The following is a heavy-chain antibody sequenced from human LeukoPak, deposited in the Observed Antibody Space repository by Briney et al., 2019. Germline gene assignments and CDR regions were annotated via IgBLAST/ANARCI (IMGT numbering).Heavy chain of an antibody. CDR1: GFTFDDYA. D-gene: IGHD1-26*01. Sequence: GGSLRLSCAASGFTFDDYAMHWVRQAPGKGPEWVSGISWNSGSIAHADSVKGRFTISRDNAKNSLYLQMNSLRAEDMALYYCAKDSSGSYYVSAFDIWGQGTMVTVSS. CDR2: ISWNSGSI. CDR3: AKDSSGSYYVSAFDI. V-gene: IGHV3-9*03. J-gene: IGHJ3*02.